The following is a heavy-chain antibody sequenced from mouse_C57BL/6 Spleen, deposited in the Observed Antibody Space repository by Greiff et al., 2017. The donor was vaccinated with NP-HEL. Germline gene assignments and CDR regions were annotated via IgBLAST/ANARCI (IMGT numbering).Heavy chain of an antibody. V-gene: IGHV5-17*01. Sequence: EVKLVESGGGLVKPGGSLKLSCAASGFTFSDYGMHWVRQAPEKGLEWVAYISSGSSTIYYADTVKGRFTISRDNAKNTLFLQMTSLRSEDTAMYYCARTDYYGSSNWYFDVWGTGTTVTVSS. CDR2: ISSGSSTI. CDR1: GFTFSDYG. CDR3: ARTDYYGSSNWYFDV. D-gene: IGHD1-1*01. J-gene: IGHJ1*03.